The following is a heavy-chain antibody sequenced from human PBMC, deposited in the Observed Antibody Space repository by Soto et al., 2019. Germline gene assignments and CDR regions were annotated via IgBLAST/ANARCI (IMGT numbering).Heavy chain of an antibody. CDR3: ATHFWSGHYYYYYYYGMDV. CDR2: ISSSSSTI. D-gene: IGHD3-3*02. CDR1: GFTFSSYS. J-gene: IGHJ6*02. Sequence: GGSLRLSCAASGFTFSSYSMNWVRQAPGKGLEWVSYISSSSSTIYYADSVKGRFTISRDNAKNSLYLQMNSLRDEDTAVYYCATHFWSGHYYYYYYYGMDVWGQGTTVTVSS. V-gene: IGHV3-48*02.